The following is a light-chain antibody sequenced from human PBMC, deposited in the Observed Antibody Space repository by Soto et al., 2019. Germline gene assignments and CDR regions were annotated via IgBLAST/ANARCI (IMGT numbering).Light chain of an antibody. CDR3: LQYYNFSWT. V-gene: IGKV1-5*03. J-gene: IGKJ1*01. CDR2: KAS. CDR1: QTISSW. Sequence: DIQMTQSPSTLSGPVGDRVTITCRASQTISSWLAWYQQKPGKAPKLLIYKASTLKSGVPSRFSGSVSVTDFTLAITGLQPEDFATYYCLQYYNFSWTFGQGTKVDIK.